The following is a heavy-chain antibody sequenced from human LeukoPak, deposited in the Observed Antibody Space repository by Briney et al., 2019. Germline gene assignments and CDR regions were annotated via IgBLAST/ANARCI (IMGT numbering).Heavy chain of an antibody. J-gene: IGHJ4*02. Sequence: GGSLRLSCAASGFTFSSHGMNWVRQAPGKGLEWVSGISGSGGNTYYADSVKGRFTISRDNSKNTLYLQMNSLRAEDTAVYYCARAEYCGGDCYSFDYWGQGTLVTVSS. CDR1: GFTFSSHG. D-gene: IGHD2-21*02. CDR3: ARAEYCGGDCYSFDY. CDR2: ISGSGGNT. V-gene: IGHV3-23*01.